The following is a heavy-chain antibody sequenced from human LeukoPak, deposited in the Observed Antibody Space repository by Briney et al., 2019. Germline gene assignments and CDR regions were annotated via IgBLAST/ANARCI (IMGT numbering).Heavy chain of an antibody. CDR3: AKDRGGSSELGDAFDV. D-gene: IGHD1-26*01. V-gene: IGHV3-43*01. CDR2: ISWDGGST. CDR1: GFTFDDYT. Sequence: PGGSLRLSCAASGFTFDDYTMHWVRQAPGKGLEWVSLISWDGGSTYYADSVKGRFTISRDNAKNSLYLQMNSLRPEDTALYYCAKDRGGSSELGDAFDVWGQGTMVRVSS. J-gene: IGHJ3*01.